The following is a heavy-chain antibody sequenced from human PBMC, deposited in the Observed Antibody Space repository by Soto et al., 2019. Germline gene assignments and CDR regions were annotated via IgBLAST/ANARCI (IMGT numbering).Heavy chain of an antibody. J-gene: IGHJ4*02. D-gene: IGHD6-13*01. CDR2: ISGSGGST. CDR3: AKGGSQWSSWNPFGNY. CDR1: GFTFSSYA. V-gene: IGHV3-23*01. Sequence: GGSLRLSCAASGFTFSSYAMSWVRQAPGKGLEWVSAISGSGGSTYYADSVKGRFTISRDNSKNTLYLQMNSLRAEDTAVYYCAKGGSQWSSWNPFGNYWGQGTLVTVSS.